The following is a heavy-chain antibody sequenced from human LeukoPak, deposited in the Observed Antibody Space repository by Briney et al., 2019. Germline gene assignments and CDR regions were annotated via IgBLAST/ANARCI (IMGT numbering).Heavy chain of an antibody. V-gene: IGHV3-66*01. Sequence: GALRLSCAASGFTVRNNYMNWVRQAPGKGLEWVSVIYGGGSTFYADSVRGRFTISRDNSKNTLYLQMNSLRAEDTAVYYCARSDRYYDSSGYYYTIFDYWGQGTLVTVSS. D-gene: IGHD3-22*01. J-gene: IGHJ4*02. CDR2: IYGGGST. CDR1: GFTVRNNY. CDR3: ARSDRYYDSSGYYYTIFDY.